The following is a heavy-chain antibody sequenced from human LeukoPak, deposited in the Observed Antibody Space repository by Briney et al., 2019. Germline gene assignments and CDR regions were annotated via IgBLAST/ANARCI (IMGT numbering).Heavy chain of an antibody. CDR3: TRRTGIHYMDV. Sequence: GGSLRLSCAASGFTFSGSAMHWVRQASGKGLEWVGRIRSKANSYATAYAASVKGRFTISRDDSKNTAYLQMNSLKTEDTAVYYCTRRTGIHYMDVWGKGTTVTVSS. D-gene: IGHD1-14*01. CDR1: GFTFSGSA. V-gene: IGHV3-73*01. J-gene: IGHJ6*03. CDR2: IRSKANSYAT.